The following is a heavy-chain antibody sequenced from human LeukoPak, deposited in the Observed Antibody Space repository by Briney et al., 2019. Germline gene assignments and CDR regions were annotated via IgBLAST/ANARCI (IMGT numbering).Heavy chain of an antibody. V-gene: IGHV4-61*05. D-gene: IGHD3-10*01. CDR2: IYYSGST. CDR1: GGSISSSSYY. CDR3: ASAHYYGSGSHYLDY. J-gene: IGHJ4*02. Sequence: SETLSLTCTVSGGSISSSSYYWSWLRQPPGKGLEWIGYIYYSGSTNYNPSLKSRVTISVDTSKNQFSLKLSSVTAADTAVYYCASAHYYGSGSHYLDYWGQGTLVTVSS.